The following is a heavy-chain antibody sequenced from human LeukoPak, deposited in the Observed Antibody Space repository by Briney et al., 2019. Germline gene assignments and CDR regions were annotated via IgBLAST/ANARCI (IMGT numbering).Heavy chain of an antibody. Sequence: GGSLRLSCTGSGFTFRTYAFSWVRQAPGKGLEWVAVISYDGSNKFYADSVKGRFTLSRDNSKNTLYLQMNSLRIEDTAVYYCGRGSVGFGELNYWGQGTLVTVSS. CDR1: GFTFRTYA. CDR2: ISYDGSNK. J-gene: IGHJ4*02. D-gene: IGHD3-10*01. V-gene: IGHV3-30-3*01. CDR3: GRGSVGFGELNY.